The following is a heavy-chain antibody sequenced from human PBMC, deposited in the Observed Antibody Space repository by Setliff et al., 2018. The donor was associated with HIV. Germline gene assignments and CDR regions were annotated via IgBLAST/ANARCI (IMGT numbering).Heavy chain of an antibody. Sequence: SGPTLVNPTQTLTLTCTFSGFSLSTSGVGVGWIRQPPGKALEWLALIYWDDDKGYSPSLKNRLTITKDTSRNQVVLTMTNVDPVDTATYFCVHTNIVVVPVAIPSYHDYWGQGTLVTVAS. CDR3: VHTNIVVVPVAIPSYHDY. D-gene: IGHD2-2*01. J-gene: IGHJ4*02. V-gene: IGHV2-5*02. CDR2: IYWDDDK. CDR1: GFSLSTSGVG.